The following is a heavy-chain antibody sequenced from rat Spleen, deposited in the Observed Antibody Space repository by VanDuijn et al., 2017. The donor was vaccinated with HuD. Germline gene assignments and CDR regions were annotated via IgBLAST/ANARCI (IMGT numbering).Heavy chain of an antibody. J-gene: IGHJ1*01. CDR2: ISSGGGGT. CDR1: GFTFSSFP. CDR3: ARQAGYYHYWYFDF. V-gene: IGHV5-25*01. Sequence: EVQLVESGGGLVQPGRSLKLSCAASGFTFSSFPMAWVRQAPKKGLEWVASISSGGGGTYYPDSVKGRFTISRDNAKSTLYLQMDSLRSEDTASYYCARQAGYYHYWYFDFWGPGTMVTVSS. D-gene: IGHD1-12*03.